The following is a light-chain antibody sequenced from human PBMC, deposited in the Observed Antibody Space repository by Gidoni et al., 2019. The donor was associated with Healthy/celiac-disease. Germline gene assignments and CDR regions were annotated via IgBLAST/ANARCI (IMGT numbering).Light chain of an antibody. Sequence: QSALTQPPSASGSPGQPVTISCTGTSSDVGGYNYVSWYQKHPGKAPQLMIYEVSKRPSGVPDRFSGSKSGNTASLTVSGLQAEDEADYYRSSYAGSNNVVFGGGTKLTVL. CDR2: EVS. CDR1: SSDVGGYNY. J-gene: IGLJ2*01. V-gene: IGLV2-8*01. CDR3: SSYAGSNNVV.